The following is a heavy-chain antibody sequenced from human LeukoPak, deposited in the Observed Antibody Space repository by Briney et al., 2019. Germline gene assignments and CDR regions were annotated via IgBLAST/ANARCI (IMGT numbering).Heavy chain of an antibody. CDR3: GVGIAVAGFDAFDI. CDR1: GGSISSHY. D-gene: IGHD6-19*01. V-gene: IGHV4-59*08. Sequence: PSETLSLTCTVSGGSISSHYWSWIRQPPGKGLEWIGYIYYSGSTNYNPSLKSRVTISVDTSKNQFSLELSSVTAADTAVYYCGVGIAVAGFDAFDIWGQGTMVTVSS. CDR2: IYYSGST. J-gene: IGHJ3*02.